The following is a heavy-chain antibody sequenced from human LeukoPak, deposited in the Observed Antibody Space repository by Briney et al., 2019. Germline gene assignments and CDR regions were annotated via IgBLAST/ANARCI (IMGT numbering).Heavy chain of an antibody. V-gene: IGHV3-33*08. CDR3: ARDKGVVVTAIGYFDY. D-gene: IGHD2-21*02. Sequence: PGGSLRLSCAASGFTFSSYSMNWVRQDPGKGLEWVAVIWYDGSNKYYADSVKGRFTISRDNSKNTLYLQMNSLRAEDTAVYYCARDKGVVVTAIGYFDYWGQGTLVTVSS. CDR1: GFTFSSYS. J-gene: IGHJ4*02. CDR2: IWYDGSNK.